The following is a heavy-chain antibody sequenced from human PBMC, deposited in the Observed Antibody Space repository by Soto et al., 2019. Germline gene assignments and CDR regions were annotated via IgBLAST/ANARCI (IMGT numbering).Heavy chain of an antibody. Sequence: QVQLQQWGAGLLKPSETLSLTCAVYGGFVSSGSYYCIWIRQPPGKGLEWIGEMSHSGGTHFNPSLKSRVTISVDTSKNQFSLRMSSVTAADTALYYCARVERGTVTTVVDAFDIWGPGTMVTVSS. CDR3: ARVERGTVTTVVDAFDI. CDR1: GGFVSSGSYY. J-gene: IGHJ3*02. D-gene: IGHD1-1*01. CDR2: MSHSGGT. V-gene: IGHV4-34*01.